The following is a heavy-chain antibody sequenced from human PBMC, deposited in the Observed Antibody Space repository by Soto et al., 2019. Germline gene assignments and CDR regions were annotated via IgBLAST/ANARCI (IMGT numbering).Heavy chain of an antibody. V-gene: IGHV3-30*18. CDR1: GFTFSSYG. D-gene: IGHD6-13*01. Sequence: LRLSCAASGFTFSSYGMHWVRQAPGKGLEWVAVISYDGSNKYYADSVKGRFTISRDNSKNTLYLQMNSLRAEDTAVYYCAKDRIAAAGPKTYYYYYGMDVWGQGTTVTVSS. CDR3: AKDRIAAAGPKTYYYYYGMDV. J-gene: IGHJ6*02. CDR2: ISYDGSNK.